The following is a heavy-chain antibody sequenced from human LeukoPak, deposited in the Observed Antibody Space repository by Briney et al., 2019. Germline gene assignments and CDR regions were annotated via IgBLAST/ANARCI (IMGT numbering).Heavy chain of an antibody. J-gene: IGHJ4*02. CDR3: AREFGDRGYDFWSGYIDY. CDR2: IIPIFGTA. CDR1: GGTFSSYA. D-gene: IGHD3-3*01. V-gene: IGHV1-69*01. Sequence: GASVKVSCKASGGTFSSYAISWVRQAPGQGPEWMGGIIPIFGTANYAQKFQGRVTITADESTSTAYMELSSLRSEDTAVYYCAREFGDRGYDFWSGYIDYWGQGTLVTVSS.